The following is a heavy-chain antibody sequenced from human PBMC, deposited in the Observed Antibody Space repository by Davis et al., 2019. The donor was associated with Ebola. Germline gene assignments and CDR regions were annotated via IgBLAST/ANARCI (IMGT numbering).Heavy chain of an antibody. CDR3: ARRGTTYRY. D-gene: IGHD1-1*01. CDR1: GGSFSGYY. CDR2: INHSGST. Sequence: SETLSPTCAVHGGSFSGYYWSWFRQPPGKGLEWIGEINHSGSTNYNPSLKSRVTISVDTSKNQFSLELSSVTAADTAVYYCARRGTTYRYWGQGTLVTVSS. V-gene: IGHV4-34*01. J-gene: IGHJ4*02.